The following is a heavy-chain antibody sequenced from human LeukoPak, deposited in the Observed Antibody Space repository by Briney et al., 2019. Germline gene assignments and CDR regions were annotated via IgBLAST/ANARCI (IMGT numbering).Heavy chain of an antibody. CDR2: ISCDGSNK. V-gene: IGHV3-30*03. CDR1: GFTFSSYG. D-gene: IGHD6-19*01. Sequence: GGSLRLSCAASGFTFSSYGMHWVRQAPGKGLEWVAVISCDGSNKYYADSVKGRFTISRDNSKNTLYLQMNSLRAEDTAVYYCARDDEGSGWYYFDYWGQGTLVTVSS. CDR3: ARDDEGSGWYYFDY. J-gene: IGHJ4*02.